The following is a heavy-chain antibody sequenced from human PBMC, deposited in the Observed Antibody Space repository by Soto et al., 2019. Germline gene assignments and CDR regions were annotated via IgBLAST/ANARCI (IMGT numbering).Heavy chain of an antibody. D-gene: IGHD5-18*01. CDR1: GGTFSSYA. CDR2: IIPIFGTA. V-gene: IGHV1-69*13. CDR3: ARGNGGYSYGPIGCFDP. J-gene: IGHJ5*02. Sequence: GASVKVSCKASGGTFSSYAISWVRQAPGQGLEWMGGIIPIFGTANYAQKFQGRVTITADESMSTAYMELSSLRSEDTAVYYCARGNGGYSYGPIGCFDPWGQGTRVTVSS.